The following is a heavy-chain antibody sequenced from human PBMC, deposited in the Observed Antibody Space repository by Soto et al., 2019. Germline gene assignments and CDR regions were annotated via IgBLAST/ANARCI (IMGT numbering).Heavy chain of an antibody. J-gene: IGHJ3*02. CDR1: GFICSSYD. Sequence: DVQMLESGGGLAQPGGSLRISCAVSGFICSSYDMSWVRQAPGKGLEWVSTILVGGSTHYEDAVKGRFTISRDTSKNTVYLQMNSLTAGDTAVYYCAKATATSGGAFEIYGQGTMVTVSS. D-gene: IGHD1-1*01. V-gene: IGHV3-23*01. CDR2: ILVGGST. CDR3: AKATATSGGAFEI.